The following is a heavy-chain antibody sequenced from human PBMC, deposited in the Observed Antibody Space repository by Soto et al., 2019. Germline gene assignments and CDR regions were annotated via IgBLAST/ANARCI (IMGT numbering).Heavy chain of an antibody. D-gene: IGHD3-3*01. CDR3: ARYRFLEWSLYYYYGMDV. J-gene: IGHJ6*02. V-gene: IGHV4-30-2*01. Sequence: SETLSLTCAVSGGSISSGGYSWSWIRQPPGKGLEWIGYIYHSGSTYYNPSLKSRVTISVDRSKNQFSLKLSSVTAADTAVYYCARYRFLEWSLYYYYGMDVWGQGTTVTVSS. CDR2: IYHSGST. CDR1: GGSISSGGYS.